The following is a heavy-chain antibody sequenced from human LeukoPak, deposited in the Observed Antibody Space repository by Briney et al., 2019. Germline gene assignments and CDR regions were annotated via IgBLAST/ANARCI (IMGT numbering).Heavy chain of an antibody. V-gene: IGHV3-23*01. D-gene: IGHD6-19*01. CDR2: ISGSGGST. Sequence: GGSLRLSCAASGFTSSSYAMSWVRQAPGKGLEWVSAISGSGGSTYYADSVKGRFTISRDNSKNTLCLQMNSLRAEDTAVYYCAKIPYSSGWVQNWFDPWGQGTLVTVSS. CDR3: AKIPYSSGWVQNWFDP. CDR1: GFTSSSYA. J-gene: IGHJ5*02.